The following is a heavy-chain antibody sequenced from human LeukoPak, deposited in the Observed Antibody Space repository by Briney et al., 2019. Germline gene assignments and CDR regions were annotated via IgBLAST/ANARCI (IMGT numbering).Heavy chain of an antibody. Sequence: GALRLSCAASGFIFRDYYMSWIRQAPGKGLEWVSYISSSGSAIYYGDSVKGRFTVSRDNAKNSLYLQMNSLRAEDTAVYYCARDRRVGDGYNSADYWGQGTLVTVSS. V-gene: IGHV3-11*04. CDR3: ARDRRVGDGYNSADY. D-gene: IGHD5-24*01. J-gene: IGHJ4*02. CDR2: ISSSGSAI. CDR1: GFIFRDYY.